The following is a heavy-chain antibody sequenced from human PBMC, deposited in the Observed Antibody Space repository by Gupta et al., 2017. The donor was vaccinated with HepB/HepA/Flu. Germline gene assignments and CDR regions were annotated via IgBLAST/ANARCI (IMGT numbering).Heavy chain of an antibody. CDR1: GSGSY. J-gene: IGHJ6*02. V-gene: IGHV3-66*01. CDR3: AREPSYYGMDV. CDR2: IYGSGST. Sequence: GSGSYMSWVRQAPGKGLEWVSVIYGSGSTYYADSVKGRFTISRDNSKNTLYLQMNSLRAEDTAVYYCAREPSYYGMDVWGQGTTVTVSS.